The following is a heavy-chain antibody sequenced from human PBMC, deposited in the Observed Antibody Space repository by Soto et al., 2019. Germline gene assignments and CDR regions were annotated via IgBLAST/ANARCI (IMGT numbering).Heavy chain of an antibody. V-gene: IGHV3-9*01. CDR2: ISWNSGSI. J-gene: IGHJ6*02. CDR3: AKDKGFARVRKGMDV. CDR1: GFTFDDYD. D-gene: IGHD3-16*01. Sequence: PVGTLRLSCAASGFTFDDYDMHWVRQAPGKGLEWASGISWNSGSIGYADSVKGRFTISRDNAKNSLSLQMNSLRAEDTALYYCAKDKGFARVRKGMDVWGQRTTVTVSS.